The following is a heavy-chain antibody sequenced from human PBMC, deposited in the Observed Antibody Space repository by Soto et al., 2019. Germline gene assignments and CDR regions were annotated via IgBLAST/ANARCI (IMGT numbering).Heavy chain of an antibody. CDR3: ARHGRGVGARPLDY. V-gene: IGHV2-26*01. Sequence: QVTLKESGPVLVKPTETLTLTCTVSGFSLSNARMGVSWIRQPPGKALEWLAHIFSNDEKSYSTSLKSRLTNPNDPSKSQVVLTMTNRDPVDTATYYCARHGRGVGARPLDYWGQGTLVTVSS. D-gene: IGHD1-26*01. CDR1: GFSLSNARMG. J-gene: IGHJ4*02. CDR2: IFSNDEK.